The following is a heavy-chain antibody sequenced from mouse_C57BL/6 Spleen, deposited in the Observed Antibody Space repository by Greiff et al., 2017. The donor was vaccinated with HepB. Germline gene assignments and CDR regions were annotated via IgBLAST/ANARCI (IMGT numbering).Heavy chain of an antibody. J-gene: IGHJ1*03. Sequence: QVQLQQPGAELVMPGASVKLSCKASGYTFTSYWMHWVKQRPGQGLGWIGEIDPSDSYTNYNQKFKGKSTLTVDKSPSTAYMQLSSLTSEDSAVYYCARHYGNGYFDVWGTGTTVTVSS. D-gene: IGHD2-1*01. CDR3: ARHYGNGYFDV. CDR1: GYTFTSYW. V-gene: IGHV1-69*01. CDR2: IDPSDSYT.